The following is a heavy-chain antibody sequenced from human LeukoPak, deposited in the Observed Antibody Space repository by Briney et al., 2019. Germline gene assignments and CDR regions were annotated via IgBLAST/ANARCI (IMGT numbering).Heavy chain of an antibody. CDR2: IYYSGST. J-gene: IGHJ4*02. CDR1: GGSINSGGYY. D-gene: IGHD3-22*01. Sequence: PSETLSLTCTVSGGSINSGGYYWGWARQHPGKGLECIGYIYYSGSTHYNPSLKSRLTISLDTSKNQFSLKLRSVSAADTAVYYCARSPFRYESSGYNDYWGQGTLVTVSS. V-gene: IGHV4-31*03. CDR3: ARSPFRYESSGYNDY.